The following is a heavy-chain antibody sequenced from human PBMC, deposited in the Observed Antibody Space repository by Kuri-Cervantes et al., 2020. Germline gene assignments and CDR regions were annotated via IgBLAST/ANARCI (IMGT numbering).Heavy chain of an antibody. CDR1: GGSFSGYY. V-gene: IGHV4-34*01. CDR3: ARGRGYYYYYMDV. Sequence: ESLKISCAVYGGSFSGYYWSWIRQPPGKGLEWIGEINHSGSTNYNPSLKSRVTISVDTSKNQFSLKLSSVTAADTAVYYCARGRGYYYYYMDVWGKGTTVTVSS. J-gene: IGHJ6*03. CDR2: INHSGST. D-gene: IGHD3-10*01.